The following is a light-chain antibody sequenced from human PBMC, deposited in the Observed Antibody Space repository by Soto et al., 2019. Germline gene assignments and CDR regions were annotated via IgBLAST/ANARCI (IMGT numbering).Light chain of an antibody. CDR2: GAS. Sequence: EIVLTQSPGTLSLSPGDSATLSCRASQSVSRSYLGWYQQKPGQAPRLLIYGASNRATGIPDRFSGSGSGTDFTLTISSLEPEDFALYYCQQRGNWPSFGGGTKVDIK. J-gene: IGKJ4*01. CDR1: QSVSRSY. V-gene: IGKV3D-20*02. CDR3: QQRGNWPS.